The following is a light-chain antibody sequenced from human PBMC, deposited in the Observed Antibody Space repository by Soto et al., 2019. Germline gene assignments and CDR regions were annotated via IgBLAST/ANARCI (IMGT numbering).Light chain of an antibody. J-gene: IGLJ1*01. CDR3: NSYTGSSTRFV. V-gene: IGLV2-14*01. CDR2: EVS. Sequence: QSALTQPASVSGSPGQSVTISCTGTSSDVGAYNYVSWYQQHPGKAPKLMIYEVSNRPSGVSNRFSGSKSGNTASLTISGLQAEDEADYSCNSYTGSSTRFVFGTGPNVTVL. CDR1: SSDVGAYNY.